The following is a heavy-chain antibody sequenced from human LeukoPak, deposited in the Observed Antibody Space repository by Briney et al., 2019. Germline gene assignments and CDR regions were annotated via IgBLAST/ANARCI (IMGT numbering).Heavy chain of an antibody. D-gene: IGHD3-3*01. CDR3: ARAGAHYDFWSGYSPLFGLDV. V-gene: IGHV4-34*01. Sequence: SETLSLTCAVYGGSFSGYYWSRIRQPPGKGLEWIGEINHSGSTNYSPSLKTRVTISVDTSKNQFSLKLSSVTAADTAVYYCARAGAHYDFWSGYSPLFGLDVWGKGTPVTVSS. CDR1: GGSFSGYY. CDR2: INHSGST. J-gene: IGHJ6*04.